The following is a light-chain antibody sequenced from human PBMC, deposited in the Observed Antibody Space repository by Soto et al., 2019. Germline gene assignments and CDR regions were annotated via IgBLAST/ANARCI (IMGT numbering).Light chain of an antibody. Sequence: QSALTQPASVSGSPGQSITISCTGTSSDVGGYKYVSWYQQHPGKAPKVMSYEVSNRPSGVSTRFSGSKSGNTASLTISGLQADDEGDYYCSSYRSIGSLVFGTGTKLTVL. CDR3: SSYRSIGSLV. V-gene: IGLV2-14*01. CDR2: EVS. J-gene: IGLJ1*01. CDR1: SSDVGGYKY.